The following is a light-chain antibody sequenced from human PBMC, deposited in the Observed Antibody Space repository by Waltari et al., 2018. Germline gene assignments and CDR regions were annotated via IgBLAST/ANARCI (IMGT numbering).Light chain of an antibody. CDR2: VVT. V-gene: IGLV2-23*02. CDR3: CSYATSSWV. J-gene: IGLJ3*02. CDR1: SSDVGSFNL. Sequence: QSALTQPASVSGSPGQSITISCTGTSSDVGSFNLVSWYQQHQGKAPKLMIYVVTKRPSWVFNRFSVSNSGNTASLTISGLQAEDEADYYCCSYATSSWVFGGGTRLTVL.